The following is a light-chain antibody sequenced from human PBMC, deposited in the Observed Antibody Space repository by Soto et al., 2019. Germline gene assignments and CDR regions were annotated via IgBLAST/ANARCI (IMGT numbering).Light chain of an antibody. CDR1: QSIDTY. V-gene: IGKV3-15*01. Sequence: EIVMTQSPATLSVSPGGRATLSCRASQSIDTYFAWYQQTPGQAPRRLIYGASPRATGSPARFIGSGSGTEFTLTSSSLQSEDFSLYYCQQYRHWPLTFGGGTKVEIK. CDR3: QQYRHWPLT. J-gene: IGKJ4*02. CDR2: GAS.